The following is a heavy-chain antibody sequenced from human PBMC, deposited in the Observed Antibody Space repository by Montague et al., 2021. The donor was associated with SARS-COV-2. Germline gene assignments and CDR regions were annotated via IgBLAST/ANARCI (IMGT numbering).Heavy chain of an antibody. CDR3: ARGGWQLLVIDPRYYIDY. V-gene: IGHV4-34*01. CDR2: INHSGST. D-gene: IGHD2-15*01. J-gene: IGHJ4*01. CDR1: GGSFSGYH. Sequence: SETLSLTCAAYGGSFSGYHWSWIRQPPGKGLEWIGEINHSGSTNYNPSLKSRVTISVDTSRNQFSLKLSSVTAADTAVYYCARGGWQLLVIDPRYYIDYWGQGTLVTVSS.